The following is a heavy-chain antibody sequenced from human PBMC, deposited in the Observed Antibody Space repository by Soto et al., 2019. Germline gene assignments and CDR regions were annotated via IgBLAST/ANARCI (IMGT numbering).Heavy chain of an antibody. D-gene: IGHD3-3*01. CDR3: ARGPPFWSGYYNYYYYGMDV. CDR2: MNPNSGNT. CDR1: GYTFTSYD. J-gene: IGHJ6*02. Sequence: ASVKVSCKASGYTFTSYDINWVRQATGQGLEWMGWMNPNSGNTGYAQKFQGRVTMTRNTSISTAYMELSSLRSEDTAVYYCARGPPFWSGYYNYYYYGMDVWGQGTTVTVS. V-gene: IGHV1-8*01.